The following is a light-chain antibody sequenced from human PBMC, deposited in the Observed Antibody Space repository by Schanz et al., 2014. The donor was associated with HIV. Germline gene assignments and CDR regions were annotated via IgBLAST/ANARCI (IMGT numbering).Light chain of an antibody. Sequence: QSALTQPPSASGSPGQSVTISCTGTSSDVGGYNYVSWYQQYPGKAPKVIMYEVNKRPSGVPDRFSGSKSGTSASLAISGLRSEDEADYYCAAWDDSLTAWVFGAGTKVTVL. CDR3: AAWDDSLTAWV. J-gene: IGLJ3*02. CDR2: EVN. CDR1: SSDVGGYNY. V-gene: IGLV2-8*01.